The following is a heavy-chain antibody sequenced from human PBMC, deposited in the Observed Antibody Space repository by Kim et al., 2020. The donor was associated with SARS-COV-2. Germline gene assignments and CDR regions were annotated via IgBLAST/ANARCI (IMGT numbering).Heavy chain of an antibody. J-gene: IGHJ6*02. Sequence: ASVKVSCKASGYTFTSYGISWVRQAPGQGLEWMGWISAYNGNTNYAQKLQGRVTMTTDTSTSTAYMELRSLRSDDTAVYYCARALYSSGWKGTYYYYGMDVWGQGTTVTVSS. V-gene: IGHV1-18*04. D-gene: IGHD6-19*01. CDR2: ISAYNGNT. CDR3: ARALYSSGWKGTYYYYGMDV. CDR1: GYTFTSYG.